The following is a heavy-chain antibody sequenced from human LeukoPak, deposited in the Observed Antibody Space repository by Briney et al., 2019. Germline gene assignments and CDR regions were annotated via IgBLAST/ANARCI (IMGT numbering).Heavy chain of an antibody. CDR2: ISAYNGNT. CDR1: GYTFTSYD. J-gene: IGHJ4*02. CDR3: ARVDYYDSTRIDY. Sequence: ASVKVSCKASGYTFTSYDINWVRQATGQGLEWMGWISAYNGNTNYAQKLQGRVTMTTDTSTSTAYMELRSLRSDDTAVYYCARVDYYDSTRIDYWGQGTLVTVSS. V-gene: IGHV1-18*01. D-gene: IGHD3-22*01.